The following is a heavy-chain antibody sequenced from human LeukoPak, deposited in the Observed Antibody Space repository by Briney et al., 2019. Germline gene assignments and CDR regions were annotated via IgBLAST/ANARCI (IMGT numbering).Heavy chain of an antibody. CDR3: ARGDDYGDNWFDP. CDR2: INYSGST. CDR1: GGSFSGYY. V-gene: IGHV4-34*01. Sequence: PSETLSPTCAVYGGSFSGYYWSWIRQPPGKGLEWIGEINYSGSTNYNPSLKSRVTISVDTSKNQFSLKLSSVTAADTAVYYCARGDDYGDNWFDPWGQGTLVTVSS. D-gene: IGHD4-17*01. J-gene: IGHJ5*02.